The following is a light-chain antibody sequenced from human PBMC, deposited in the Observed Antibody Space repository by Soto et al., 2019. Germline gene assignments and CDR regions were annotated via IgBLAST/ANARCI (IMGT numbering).Light chain of an antibody. V-gene: IGLV2-8*01. CDR2: EVS. Sequence: QSALTQPPPASGSPGQSVTISCAGTSTDVGGYNYVSWYQQHPGKAPKLMISEVSKRPSGVPDRFSGSKSGNTASLTVSGLQAEDEADYYCSSFAGSNVVFGGGNKLTVL. CDR3: SSFAGSNVV. CDR1: STDVGGYNY. J-gene: IGLJ2*01.